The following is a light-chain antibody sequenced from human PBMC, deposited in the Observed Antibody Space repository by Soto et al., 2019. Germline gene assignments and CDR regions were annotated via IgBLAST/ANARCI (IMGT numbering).Light chain of an antibody. CDR2: GAS. J-gene: IGKJ1*01. V-gene: IGKV3-15*01. CDR1: QSVSTI. Sequence: EIVMTQSPATLSVSPGARTTLSCRASQSVSTILAWYQQKPGQAPRLLIYGASTRATGIPVRFSGSGSGTEFTLTISSLQSEDFAVYYCQQYDKWPPTFGQGTKVDIK. CDR3: QQYDKWPPT.